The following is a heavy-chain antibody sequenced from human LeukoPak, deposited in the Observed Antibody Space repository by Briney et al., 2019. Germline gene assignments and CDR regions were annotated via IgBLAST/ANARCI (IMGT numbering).Heavy chain of an antibody. CDR3: VKTPPNLVARPYYFDY. CDR1: RFTFDNYA. D-gene: IGHD6-6*01. CDR2: ISSSGGRT. J-gene: IGHJ4*02. V-gene: IGHV3-23*01. Sequence: PGGSLRLSCAASRFTFDNYAMSWVRQAPGKGLEWVAYISSSGGRTYYADSVKGRFTISRDNSKDMLYLQVNSLRAEDTAVYYCVKTPPNLVARPYYFDYWGQGTLVTVSS.